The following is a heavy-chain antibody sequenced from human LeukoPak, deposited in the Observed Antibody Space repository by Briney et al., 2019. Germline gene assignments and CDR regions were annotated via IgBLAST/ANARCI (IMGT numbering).Heavy chain of an antibody. Sequence: SETLSLTCTVSGGSISSYYWSWIRQPPGKGLEWIGYIYYSGSTNYNSSLKSRVTISVDTSKNQFSLKLSSVTAADTAVYYCARVSGLTGYFNDAFDIWGQGTMVTVSS. CDR3: ARVSGLTGYFNDAFDI. J-gene: IGHJ3*02. CDR2: IYYSGST. V-gene: IGHV4-59*01. D-gene: IGHD3-9*01. CDR1: GGSISSYY.